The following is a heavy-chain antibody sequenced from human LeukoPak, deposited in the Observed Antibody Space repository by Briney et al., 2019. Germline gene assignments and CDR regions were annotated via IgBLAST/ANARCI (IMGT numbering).Heavy chain of an antibody. CDR3: ARDRTGRNTAQDDY. J-gene: IGHJ4*02. CDR2: IYYSGST. V-gene: IGHV4-39*07. Sequence: PSETLSLTCTVSGGSISSSSYYWGWIRQPPGKRLEWIGSIYYSGSTYYNPSLKSRVSMSVDTSTNQFSLKLTSVTAADTAVYYCARDRTGRNTAQDDYWGQGTLVTVSS. CDR1: GGSISSSSYY. D-gene: IGHD5-18*01.